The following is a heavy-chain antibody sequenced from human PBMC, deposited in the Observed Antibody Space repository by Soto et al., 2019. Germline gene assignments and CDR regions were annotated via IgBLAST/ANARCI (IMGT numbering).Heavy chain of an antibody. Sequence: GVSLRLSCSSSGFTYSAYYMNWVRQAPGKGLEWVANIKDDGTKTFYADSVRGRFTISRDNAKNSLYLQMNSLRAEDTAVYYCSHLNREVTVTGAWGTGTLV. CDR1: GFTYSAYY. V-gene: IGHV3-7*03. J-gene: IGHJ4*02. CDR3: SHLNREVTVTGA. CDR2: IKDDGTKT. D-gene: IGHD2-8*02.